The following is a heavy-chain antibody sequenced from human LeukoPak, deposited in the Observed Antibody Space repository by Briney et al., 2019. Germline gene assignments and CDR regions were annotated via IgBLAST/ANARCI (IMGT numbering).Heavy chain of an antibody. Sequence: PGGSLRLSCAASGFTFNGYGMHWVRQAPGKGLEWVAVISYDGNNDYYAESVKGRFTISRDNSKNTLYLQMNSLRAEDTAVYYCAKDQARFLEWLYFDYWGQGTLVTVSS. V-gene: IGHV3-30*18. CDR3: AKDQARFLEWLYFDY. D-gene: IGHD3-3*01. CDR1: GFTFNGYG. J-gene: IGHJ4*02. CDR2: ISYDGNND.